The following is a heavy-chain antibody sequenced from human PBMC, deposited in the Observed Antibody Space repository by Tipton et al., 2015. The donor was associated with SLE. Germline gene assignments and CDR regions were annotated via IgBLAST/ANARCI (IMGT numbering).Heavy chain of an antibody. CDR2: ISWDGGST. V-gene: IGHV3-43*01. CDR3: AKGSFAPGGYYYYGLDV. Sequence: SLRLSCAASGIIFDDYTMHWVRQAPGKGLEWVSLISWDGGSTYYADSGKGRFSISRDNGKNSLYLLMNSLRTEDTALYYCAKGSFAPGGYYYYGLDVWGQGTTVTVS. J-gene: IGHJ6*02. D-gene: IGHD3-16*01. CDR1: GIIFDDYT.